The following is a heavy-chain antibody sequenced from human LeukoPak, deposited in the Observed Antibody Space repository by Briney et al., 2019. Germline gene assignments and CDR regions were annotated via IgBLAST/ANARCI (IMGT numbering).Heavy chain of an antibody. J-gene: IGHJ4*02. CDR3: ARDRPSMVRGVIDY. V-gene: IGHV1-18*01. CDR1: GYTFISYG. CDR2: LSAYNGNT. Sequence: GASVKVSCKASGYTFISYGISWVRQAPGQGLEWMGWLSAYNGNTNYAQKFQGRVTMTADTSISTAYMELRSLRSDDTAVYYCARDRPSMVRGVIDYWGQGTLVTVSS. D-gene: IGHD3-10*01.